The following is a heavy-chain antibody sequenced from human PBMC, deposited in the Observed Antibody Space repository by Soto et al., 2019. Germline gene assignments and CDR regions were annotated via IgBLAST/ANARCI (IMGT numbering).Heavy chain of an antibody. CDR3: AKVGYVWGSYRPSDGMDV. V-gene: IGHV3-23*01. CDR1: GFTFSSYA. CDR2: ISGSGGST. D-gene: IGHD3-16*02. Sequence: GGSLRLSCAASGFTFSSYAMSWVRQAPGKGLEWVSAISGSGGSTYYADFVKGRFTISRDNSKNTLYLQMNSLRAEDTAVYYCAKVGYVWGSYRPSDGMDVWGQGTTVTVSS. J-gene: IGHJ6*02.